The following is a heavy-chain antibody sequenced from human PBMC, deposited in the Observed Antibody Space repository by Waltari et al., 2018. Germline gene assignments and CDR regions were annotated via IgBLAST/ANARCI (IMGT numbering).Heavy chain of an antibody. J-gene: IGHJ4*02. D-gene: IGHD3-3*01. V-gene: IGHV1-69*01. CDR1: GGTFSSYA. Sequence: QVQLVQSGAEVKKPGSSVKVSCKASGGTFSSYAISWVRQAPGQGLEWIGGIIPIFGTANYAQKFQGRVTITADESTSTAYMELSSLRSEDTAVYYCARDRRITIFGVVIGGWDWGQGTLVTVSS. CDR3: ARDRRITIFGVVIGGWD. CDR2: IIPIFGTA.